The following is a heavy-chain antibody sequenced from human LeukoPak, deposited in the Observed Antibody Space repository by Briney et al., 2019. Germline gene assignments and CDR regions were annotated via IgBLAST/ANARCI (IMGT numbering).Heavy chain of an antibody. CDR3: AREYCSSSSCYWNWFDP. Sequence: SETLSLTCTVSGGSISTYYWSWIRQPAGKGLEWIGRIYTSGSTNYNPSLQSRVTISLDKSKTHFSLKLNSVTAEDTAVYYCAREYCSSSSCYWNWFDPWGQGTLVTVSS. CDR2: IYTSGST. V-gene: IGHV4-4*07. CDR1: GGSISTYY. J-gene: IGHJ5*02. D-gene: IGHD2-2*01.